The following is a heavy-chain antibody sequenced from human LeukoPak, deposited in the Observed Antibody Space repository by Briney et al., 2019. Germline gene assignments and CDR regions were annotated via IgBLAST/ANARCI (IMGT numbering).Heavy chain of an antibody. Sequence: PGGSLRLSCAASGFTVSSNYMSWVRQAPGKGLEWVSVIYSGGSTYYADSVKGRFTISRDNSKNTLYLQMNSLRAEDTAVYYCARDHRVGATTNWGQGTLVTVSS. CDR1: GFTVSSNY. J-gene: IGHJ4*02. CDR2: IYSGGST. V-gene: IGHV3-66*01. D-gene: IGHD1-26*01. CDR3: ARDHRVGATTN.